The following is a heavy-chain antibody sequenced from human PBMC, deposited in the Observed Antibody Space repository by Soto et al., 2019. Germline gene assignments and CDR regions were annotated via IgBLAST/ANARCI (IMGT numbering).Heavy chain of an antibody. D-gene: IGHD6-6*01. Sequence: GGSLRLSCAASGFTVSSNYMSWVRQAPGKGLEWVSVIYSGGSTYYADSVKGRFTISRHNSKNTLYLQMNSLRAEDTAVYYCARLYSSSPGPYYYMDVWGKGTTVTVSS. CDR2: IYSGGST. CDR3: ARLYSSSPGPYYYMDV. J-gene: IGHJ6*03. CDR1: GFTVSSNY. V-gene: IGHV3-53*04.